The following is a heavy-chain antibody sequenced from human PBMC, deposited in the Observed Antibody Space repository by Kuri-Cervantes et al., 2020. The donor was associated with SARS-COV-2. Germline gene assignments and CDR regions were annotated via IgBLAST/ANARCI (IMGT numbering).Heavy chain of an antibody. Sequence: SETLSLTCTVSGGSISSSSYYWGWIRQPPGKGLEWIGSIYYSGTTYYNPSLKSRVTISVDTSKNQFSLKLSSVTAADTAVYYCARHPPRDLMPWVYWGQGTLVTVSS. D-gene: IGHD2-2*01. V-gene: IGHV4-39*01. J-gene: IGHJ4*02. CDR2: IYYSGTT. CDR3: ARHPPRDLMPWVY. CDR1: GGSISSSSYY.